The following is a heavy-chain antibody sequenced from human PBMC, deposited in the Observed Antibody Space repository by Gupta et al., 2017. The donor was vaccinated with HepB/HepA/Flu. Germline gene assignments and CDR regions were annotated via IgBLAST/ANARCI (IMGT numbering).Heavy chain of an antibody. CDR3: AKVAVAGTSDKTYYFDY. CDR1: GFTFSSYG. V-gene: IGHV3-30*18. CDR2: ISYDGSNK. D-gene: IGHD6-19*01. J-gene: IGHJ4*02. Sequence: QVQLVESGGGVVQPGRSLRLSCAASGFTFSSYGMHWVRQAPGKGLEWVAVISYDGSNKYYADSVKGRFTISRDNSKNTLYLQMNSLRAEDTAVYYCAKVAVAGTSDKTYYFDYWGQGTLVTVSS.